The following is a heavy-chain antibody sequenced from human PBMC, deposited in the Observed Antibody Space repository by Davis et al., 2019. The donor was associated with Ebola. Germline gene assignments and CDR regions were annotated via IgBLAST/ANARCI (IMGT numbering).Heavy chain of an antibody. Sequence: MPSETLSLTCTVSGGSISSYYWSWIRQPPGKGLEWIGYIYYSGSTNYNPSLKSRVTISVDTSKNHFSLKLSSVTAADTAVYYCARIIRKYSYGYGYWGQGTLVTVSS. CDR3: ARIIRKYSYGYGY. V-gene: IGHV4-59*01. J-gene: IGHJ4*02. D-gene: IGHD5-18*01. CDR1: GGSISSYY. CDR2: IYYSGST.